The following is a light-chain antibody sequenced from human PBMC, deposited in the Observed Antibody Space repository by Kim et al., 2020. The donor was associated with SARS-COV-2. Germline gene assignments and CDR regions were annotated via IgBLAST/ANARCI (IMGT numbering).Light chain of an antibody. CDR2: EAS. V-gene: IGKV1-33*01. CDR3: QQFDDLPIT. Sequence: APVGDRLTITCQASQDINNYINWYQQKPGKAPKLLFYEASNLETGVPSRFSGSGSGTDFTFTITSLQPDDIATYYCQQFDDLPITFGGGTKVDIK. J-gene: IGKJ4*01. CDR1: QDINNY.